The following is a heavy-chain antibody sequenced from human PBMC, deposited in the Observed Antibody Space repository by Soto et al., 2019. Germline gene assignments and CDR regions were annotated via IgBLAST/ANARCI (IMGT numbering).Heavy chain of an antibody. CDR2: LSYDGIAQ. CDR1: GFTFSHQD. CDR3: VQGGWYGSSSPPDR. Sequence: EQLVESGGDVVQPGGSLRLSCAASGFTFSHQDMHWVRQAPGKGLEWVSVLSYDGIAQYNADSVKGRFTISRDNSKNPLSLPLNRLRGEARAPYYCVQGGWYGSSSPPDRWGQGALVTVSS. J-gene: IGHJ5*02. V-gene: IGHV3-30*03. D-gene: IGHD6-6*01.